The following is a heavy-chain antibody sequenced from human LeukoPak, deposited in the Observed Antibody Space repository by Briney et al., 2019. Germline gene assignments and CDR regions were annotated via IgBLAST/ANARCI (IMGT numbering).Heavy chain of an antibody. V-gene: IGHV1-8*01. CDR3: ARVPPNYYDSSGYYYFDY. CDR1: GYSFTSYD. Sequence: ASVKVSCKASGYSFTSYDINWVRQATGQGLEWMGWMNPNSGNTGYAQKFQGRVTMTRNTSISTAYMELSSPRSEDTAVYYCARVPPNYYDSSGYYYFDYWGQGTLVTVSS. D-gene: IGHD3-22*01. J-gene: IGHJ4*02. CDR2: MNPNSGNT.